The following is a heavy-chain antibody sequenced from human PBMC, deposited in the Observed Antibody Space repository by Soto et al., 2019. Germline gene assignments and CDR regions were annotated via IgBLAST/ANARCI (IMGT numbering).Heavy chain of an antibody. CDR3: TADLRSPARRFDP. CDR1: GFSFTTAW. D-gene: IGHD4-17*01. CDR2: IKSKTDGGST. J-gene: IGHJ5*02. V-gene: IGHV3-15*01. Sequence: GGSLRLSCSASGFSFTTAWMNWVRQAPGKGLEWVGRIKSKTDGGSTDYAAPVRGRFSISRDDSENTLSLQMNSLSPEDTAVYYCTADLRSPARRFDPWGQGTLVTVSS.